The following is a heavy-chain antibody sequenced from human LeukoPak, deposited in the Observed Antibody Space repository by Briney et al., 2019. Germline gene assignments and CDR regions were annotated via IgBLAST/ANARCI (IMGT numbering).Heavy chain of an antibody. CDR1: GGSISSYY. D-gene: IGHD6-19*01. J-gene: IGHJ3*02. Sequence: SETLSLTCTVSGGSISSYYWSWIRQPPGKGLEWIGYIYYSGSTNYNPSLKSRVTISVDTSKNQFSLKLRSVTAADTAVYYWARDQWLLRGGDHDAFDIWGQGTMVTVSS. V-gene: IGHV4-59*12. CDR3: ARDQWLLRGGDHDAFDI. CDR2: IYYSGST.